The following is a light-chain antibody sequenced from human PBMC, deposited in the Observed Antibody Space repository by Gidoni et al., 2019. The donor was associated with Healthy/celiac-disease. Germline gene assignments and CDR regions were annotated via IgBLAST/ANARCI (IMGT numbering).Light chain of an antibody. CDR2: DAS. Sequence: DIQMTQSPSTLSASVGDRVTITCRASQSISSWLAWYQQKPGKAPKLLIYDASSLERGVPSRFSGSGSGTEFTLTISSLQPDDFATYYCQQYNSYRTWTFGQGTKVEIK. CDR3: QQYNSYRTWT. V-gene: IGKV1-5*01. J-gene: IGKJ1*01. CDR1: QSISSW.